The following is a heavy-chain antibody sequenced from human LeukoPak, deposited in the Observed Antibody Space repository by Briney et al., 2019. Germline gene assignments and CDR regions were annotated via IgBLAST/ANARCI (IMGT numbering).Heavy chain of an antibody. CDR3: ARLKGVGCSSTSCYRDYYYYYMDV. D-gene: IGHD2-2*02. V-gene: IGHV4-59*01. CDR1: GGSISSYY. Sequence: SETLSLTCTVSGGSISSYYWSWLRQPPGKGLEWIGYIYYSGSTKYNPSLKSRVTISVDTSKNQFSLKLSSVTAADTAVYYCARLKGVGCSSTSCYRDYYYYYMDVWGKGTTVTVSS. J-gene: IGHJ6*03. CDR2: IYYSGST.